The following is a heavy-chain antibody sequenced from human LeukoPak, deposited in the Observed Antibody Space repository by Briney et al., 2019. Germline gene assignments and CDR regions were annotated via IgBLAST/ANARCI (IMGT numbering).Heavy chain of an antibody. J-gene: IGHJ5*02. V-gene: IGHV4-34*01. CDR3: ARGRAYYYGSGSYYNMVAWFDP. CDR1: SGSFSGYY. D-gene: IGHD3-10*01. CDR2: INDSGST. Sequence: SETLSLTCAVYSGSFSGYYWSWIRQPPGKGLEWIGEINDSGSTNYNPSLKSRVTISVDTSKNQFSLKLSSVTAADTAVYYCARGRAYYYGSGSYYNMVAWFDPWGQGTLVTVSS.